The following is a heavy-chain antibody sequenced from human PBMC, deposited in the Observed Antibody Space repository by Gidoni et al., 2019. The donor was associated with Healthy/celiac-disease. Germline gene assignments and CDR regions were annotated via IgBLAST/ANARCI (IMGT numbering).Heavy chain of an antibody. J-gene: IGHJ3*02. CDR3: ARQLHSSGWYRNAFDI. CDR2: IYSGGST. CDR1: GFTVSSNY. V-gene: IGHV3-66*04. Sequence: EVQLVESGGGLVQPGGSLRLSCAASGFTVSSNYMSWVRQAPGKGLEWVSVIYSGGSTYYADSVKGRFTISRDNSKNTLYLQMNSLSAEDTAVYYCARQLHSSGWYRNAFDIWGQGTMVTVSS. D-gene: IGHD6-19*01.